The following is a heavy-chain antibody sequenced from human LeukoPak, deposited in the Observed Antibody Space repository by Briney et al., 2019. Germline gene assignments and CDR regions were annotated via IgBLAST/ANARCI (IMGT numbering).Heavy chain of an antibody. J-gene: IGHJ3*02. CDR1: GFTFSSYA. V-gene: IGHV3-23*01. Sequence: GGSLRLSCAASGFTFSSYAMSWVRQAPGKGLEWVSAISGSGGSTYYADSVKGRFTISRDNSKNTLYLQMNSLRAEDTAVYCCAKDWALGDTGGGAFDIWGQGTMVTVS. CDR2: ISGSGGST. CDR3: AKDWALGDTGGGAFDI. D-gene: IGHD3-16*01.